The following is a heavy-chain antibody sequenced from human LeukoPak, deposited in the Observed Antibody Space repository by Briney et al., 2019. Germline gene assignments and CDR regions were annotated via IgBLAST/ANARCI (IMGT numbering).Heavy chain of an antibody. V-gene: IGHV4-4*09. CDR3: ARQKCTSTSCLTKNAFDI. CDR1: GGSISGYY. J-gene: IGHJ3*02. CDR2: IYTSGST. D-gene: IGHD2-2*01. Sequence: SETLSLTCTVSGGSISGYYWSWIRQPPGKGLGWIGYIYTSGSTNYNPSLESRVTISVDTSKNQFSLDLSSVTAADTAVYYCARQKCTSTSCLTKNAFDIWGQGTMVTVSS.